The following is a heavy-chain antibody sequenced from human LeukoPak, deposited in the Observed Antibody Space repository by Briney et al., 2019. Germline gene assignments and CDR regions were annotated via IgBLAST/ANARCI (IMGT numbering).Heavy chain of an antibody. V-gene: IGHV3-30*18. CDR3: AKDNRAVAGYYFDY. Sequence: PGGSLRLSCAASGFTFSSYGMHWVRQAPGKGLEWVAVISYDGSNKYYADSVKGRFTISRDNSKNTLYLQMNSLRAEDTAVYYCAKDNRAVAGYYFDYWGQGTLVTVSS. CDR1: GFTFSSYG. J-gene: IGHJ4*02. CDR2: ISYDGSNK. D-gene: IGHD6-19*01.